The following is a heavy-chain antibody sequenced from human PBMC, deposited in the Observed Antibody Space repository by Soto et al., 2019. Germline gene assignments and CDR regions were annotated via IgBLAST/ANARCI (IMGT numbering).Heavy chain of an antibody. CDR2: ISYDGSNK. J-gene: IGHJ4*02. CDR3: AKDLYYDSSGSLDY. CDR1: GFTFSSYG. Sequence: GGSLRLSCAASGFTFSSYGMHWVRQAPAKGLEWVAVISYDGSNKYYADSVKGRFTISRDNSKNTLYLQMNSLRAEDTAVYYCAKDLYYDSSGSLDYWGQGTLVTVSS. V-gene: IGHV3-30*18. D-gene: IGHD3-22*01.